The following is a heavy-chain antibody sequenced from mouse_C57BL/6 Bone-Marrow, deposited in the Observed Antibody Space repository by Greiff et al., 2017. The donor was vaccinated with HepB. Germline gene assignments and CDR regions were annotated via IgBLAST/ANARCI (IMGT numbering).Heavy chain of an antibody. V-gene: IGHV1-81*01. CDR1: GYTFTSYG. J-gene: IGHJ3*01. CDR2: IYPRSGNT. Sequence: QVQLKESGAELARPGASVKLSCKASGYTFTSYGISWVKQRTGQGLEWIGEIYPRSGNTYYNEKFKGKATLTADKSSSTAYMELRSLTSEDSAVYFCARSEGVTFAYWGQGTLVTVSA. D-gene: IGHD2-1*01. CDR3: ARSEGVTFAY.